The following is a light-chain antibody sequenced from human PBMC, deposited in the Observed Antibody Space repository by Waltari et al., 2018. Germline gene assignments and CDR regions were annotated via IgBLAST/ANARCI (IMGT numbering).Light chain of an antibody. V-gene: IGLV2-14*03. Sequence: QSALTQPASVSGSPGPAITISCTGTSSDAGGYNYVSWYQQHPGKAPNLLINDVSKRPSGVSNRFSGSKSGNTASLTISGLQAEDEADYYCSSYTSTNTYVFGTGTEVTVL. CDR1: SSDAGGYNY. J-gene: IGLJ1*01. CDR3: SSYTSTNTYV. CDR2: DVS.